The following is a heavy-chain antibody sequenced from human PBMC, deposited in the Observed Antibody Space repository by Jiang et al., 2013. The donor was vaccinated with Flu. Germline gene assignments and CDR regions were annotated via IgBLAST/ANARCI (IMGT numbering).Heavy chain of an antibody. V-gene: IGHV3-21*01. CDR2: ISSRGDSI. CDR1: GFTFSSYS. J-gene: IGHJ6*02. CDR3: AREPTVTRVISSIMDV. D-gene: IGHD4-17*01. Sequence: VQLLESGGGLVKPGGSLRLSCVASGFTFSSYSMNWVRQAPGKGLEWVSCISSRGDSIYYADSVKGRFSISRDNARNSLYLQMTSLRAEGTAVYYCAREPTVTRVISSIMDVWGQGTAVTASS.